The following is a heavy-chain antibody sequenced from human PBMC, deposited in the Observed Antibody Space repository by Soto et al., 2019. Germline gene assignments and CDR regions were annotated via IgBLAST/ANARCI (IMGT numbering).Heavy chain of an antibody. V-gene: IGHV3-30*18. CDR1: GFTFSSYG. CDR2: ISDTGSSH. CDR3: AKDRGGDCPDNSCYFGADY. D-gene: IGHD2-2*01. Sequence: PGGSLRLACVGSGFTFSSYGVHWVRQAPGKGLECVAVISDTGSSHYYAASVEGRFTISRENSKNTLSLHMDRLRVEDTAVYYCAKDRGGDCPDNSCYFGADYWGQGTLVTVS. J-gene: IGHJ4*02.